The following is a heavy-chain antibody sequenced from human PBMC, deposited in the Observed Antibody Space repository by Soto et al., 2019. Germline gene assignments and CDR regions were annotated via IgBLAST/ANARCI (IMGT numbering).Heavy chain of an antibody. D-gene: IGHD3-3*01. Sequence: QVQLVESGGGVVQPGRSLRLSCAASGFTFSRHTMHWVRQAPGKGLEWVADISDDGSNTYYADSVKGRFTISRDNSKNTLYLQMNSLSSDDTAVQHCAREVYYDVWSGLNTPPYYFDDWGQGTLVTVSS. V-gene: IGHV3-30-3*01. J-gene: IGHJ4*02. CDR3: AREVYYDVWSGLNTPPYYFDD. CDR2: ISDDGSNT. CDR1: GFTFSRHT.